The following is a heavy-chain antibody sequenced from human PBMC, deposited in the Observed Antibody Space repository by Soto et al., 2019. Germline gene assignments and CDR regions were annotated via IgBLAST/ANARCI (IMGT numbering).Heavy chain of an antibody. CDR1: GYTFTSYA. CDR2: INAGNGNT. J-gene: IGHJ4*02. V-gene: IGHV1-3*01. D-gene: IGHD2-21*02. Sequence: ASVKVSCKASGYTFTSYAMHWVRQAPGQRLEWMGWINAGNGNTKYSQKFQGRVTITRDTSTSTVFMELSSLRSEDAAVYYCARAGVTTPYDYWGQGTLVTVSS. CDR3: ARAGVTTPYDY.